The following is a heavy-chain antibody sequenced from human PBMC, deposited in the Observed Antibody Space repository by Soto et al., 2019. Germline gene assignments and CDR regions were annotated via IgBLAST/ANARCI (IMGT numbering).Heavy chain of an antibody. D-gene: IGHD6-13*01. V-gene: IGHV1-18*01. CDR3: SGALAAAGRFDC. Sequence: QVQLVQSGAEVKKPGASVKVSCKASGYTFTNYAFSWVRQAPGQGLEWMGWISAYNGNTNYPQKLQGRVTMTTDTSTSTAYMELRSLRSDDTAVYSCSGALAAAGRFDCWGQGTLVTVSS. CDR2: ISAYNGNT. J-gene: IGHJ4*02. CDR1: GYTFTNYA.